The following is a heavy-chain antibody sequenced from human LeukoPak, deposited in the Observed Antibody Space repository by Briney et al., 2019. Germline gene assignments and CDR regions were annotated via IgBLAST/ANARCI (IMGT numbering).Heavy chain of an antibody. J-gene: IGHJ4*02. V-gene: IGHV3-48*01. D-gene: IGHD4-17*01. Sequence: GGSLRLSCEASGFTFSNYSMNWVRQAPGKGLEWVSYIRSSSSTIYYADSVKGRFTISRDNAKNSLYLQMNSLRAEDTAVYYCARDGRTTVTTFFDYWGQGTLVTVSS. CDR3: ARDGRTTVTTFFDY. CDR2: IRSSSSTI. CDR1: GFTFSNYS.